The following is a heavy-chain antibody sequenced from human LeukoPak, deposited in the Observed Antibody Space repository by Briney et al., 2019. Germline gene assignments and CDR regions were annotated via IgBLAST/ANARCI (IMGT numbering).Heavy chain of an antibody. J-gene: IGHJ4*02. Sequence: GASVKVSCKASGYTFTSYGISWVRQAPGQGLEWMGWISAYNDNTNYAQKLQGRVTMTTDTSTSTAYMELRSLRSDDTAVYYCARAGSPEQDIVVVPAAIFTGALDYWGQGTLVTVSS. V-gene: IGHV1-18*01. CDR2: ISAYNDNT. CDR1: GYTFTSYG. D-gene: IGHD2-2*01. CDR3: ARAGSPEQDIVVVPAAIFTGALDY.